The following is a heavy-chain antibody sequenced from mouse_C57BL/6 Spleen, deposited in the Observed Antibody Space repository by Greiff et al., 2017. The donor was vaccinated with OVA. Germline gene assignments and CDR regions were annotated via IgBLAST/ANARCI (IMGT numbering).Heavy chain of an antibody. CDR3: TRSGGYYEGS. V-gene: IGHV1-15*01. Sequence: QVQLKQSGAELVRPGASVTLSCKASGYTFTDYEMHWVKQTPVHGLEWIGAIDPETGGTAYNQKFKGKAILTADKSSSTAYMELRSLTSEDSAVYYCTRSGGYYEGSWGQGTSVTVSS. CDR2: IDPETGGT. D-gene: IGHD2-3*01. CDR1: GYTFTDYE. J-gene: IGHJ4*01.